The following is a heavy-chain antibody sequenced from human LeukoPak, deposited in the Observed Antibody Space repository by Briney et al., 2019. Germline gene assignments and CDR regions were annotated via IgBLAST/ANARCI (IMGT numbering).Heavy chain of an antibody. J-gene: IGHJ6*03. V-gene: IGHV3-21*01. Sequence: GWSLTLSCPASGFTFSSYSMNWVRQAPGQGLEGVSSISRSSTDIYYADSVKGRFTISRDNAKNSVYLQMNSLRAEDTAVYYCARGPPPDYGGNSGDVPIYYYYYYMDVWGKGTTVTVSS. D-gene: IGHD4-23*01. CDR1: GFTFSSYS. CDR2: ISRSSTDI. CDR3: ARGPPPDYGGNSGDVPIYYYYYYMDV.